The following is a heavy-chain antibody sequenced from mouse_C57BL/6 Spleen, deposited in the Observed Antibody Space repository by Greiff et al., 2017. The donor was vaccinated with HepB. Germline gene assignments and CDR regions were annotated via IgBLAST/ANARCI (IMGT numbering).Heavy chain of an antibody. V-gene: IGHV1-64*01. Sequence: QVQLQQPGAELVKPGASVKLSCKASGYTFTSYWMHWVKQRPGQGLEWIGMIHPNSGSTNYNEKFKSKATLTVDKSSSTAYMQLSSLTSEDSAVYYCASGGYDYDGAYWGQGTLVTVSA. CDR3: ASGGYDYDGAY. CDR1: GYTFTSYW. CDR2: IHPNSGST. D-gene: IGHD2-4*01. J-gene: IGHJ3*01.